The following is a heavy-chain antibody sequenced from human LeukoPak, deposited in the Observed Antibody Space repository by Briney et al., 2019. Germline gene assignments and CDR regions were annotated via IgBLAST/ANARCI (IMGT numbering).Heavy chain of an antibody. CDR2: ISSSSSYI. V-gene: IGHV3-21*01. Sequence: PGGSLRLSCAASGFTFSSYSMNWVRQAPGKGLEWVSSISSSSSYIYYADSVKGRFTISRDNAKNSLYLQMNSLRAEDTAVYYCARAGYYGSGSHIYYYGMDVWGQGTTVTVSS. D-gene: IGHD3-10*01. CDR3: ARAGYYGSGSHIYYYGMDV. CDR1: GFTFSSYS. J-gene: IGHJ6*02.